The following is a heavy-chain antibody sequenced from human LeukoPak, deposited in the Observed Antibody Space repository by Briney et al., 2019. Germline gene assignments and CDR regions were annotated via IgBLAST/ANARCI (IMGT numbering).Heavy chain of an antibody. Sequence: SVKVSCKASGGTFSSYAISWVRQAPGQGLEWMGGIIPIFGTANYAQKFQGRVTITTDESTSTAYMELSSLRSEDTAVYYCARGEEYQLKGRYFDYWGQGTLVTVSS. CDR3: ARGEEYQLKGRYFDY. V-gene: IGHV1-69*05. D-gene: IGHD2-2*01. CDR2: IIPIFGTA. J-gene: IGHJ4*02. CDR1: GGTFSSYA.